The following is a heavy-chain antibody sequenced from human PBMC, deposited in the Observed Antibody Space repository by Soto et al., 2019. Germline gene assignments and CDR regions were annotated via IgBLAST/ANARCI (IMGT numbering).Heavy chain of an antibody. J-gene: IGHJ6*02. CDR2: IIPISGTA. Sequence: SVKVSCKAPGGSFSTFSISWVRQAPGQGLEWMGGIIPISGTANYAQKFQDRVTITADKSTSTAYMELSNLRSEDTAVYYCARGTYGDHDGGGLGLGYYYYGMDVWGQGTTVTVSS. V-gene: IGHV1-69*06. CDR3: ARGTYGDHDGGGLGLGYYYYGMDV. D-gene: IGHD4-17*01. CDR1: GGSFSTFS.